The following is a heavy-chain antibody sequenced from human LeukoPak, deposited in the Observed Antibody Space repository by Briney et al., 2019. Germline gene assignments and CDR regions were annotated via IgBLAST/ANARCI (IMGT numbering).Heavy chain of an antibody. CDR3: ARGLHYGGILNWFDP. V-gene: IGHV4-59*12. Sequence: SETLSLTCTVSGGSISSDYWSWIRQPPGKGLEWIGYISYSGSTNYNPSLKSRVTISVDTSKNQFSLKLSSVTAADTAVYYCARGLHYGGILNWFDPWGQGTLVTVSS. CDR2: ISYSGST. J-gene: IGHJ5*02. CDR1: GGSISSDY. D-gene: IGHD4-23*01.